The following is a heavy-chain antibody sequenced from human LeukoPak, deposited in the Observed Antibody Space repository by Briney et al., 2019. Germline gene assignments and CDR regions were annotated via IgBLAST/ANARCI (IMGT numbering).Heavy chain of an antibody. CDR1: GFTFSRDW. CDR3: TRGSYYFNY. CDR2: INADESST. Sequence: GGSLRLSCAASGFTFSRDWMHWVRQAPGRGLVWVSRINADESSTAYADSVKGRFITSRDNAKNTLYLQMNSLRVEDTAVYYCTRGSYYFNYWGQRTLVTVSS. V-gene: IGHV3-74*01. J-gene: IGHJ4*02.